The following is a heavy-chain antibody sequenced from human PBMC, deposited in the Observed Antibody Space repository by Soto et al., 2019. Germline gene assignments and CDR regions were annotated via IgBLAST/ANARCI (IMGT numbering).Heavy chain of an antibody. CDR1: GYTFTSYG. CDR2: ISAYNGNT. Sequence: ASVKVSCKASGYTFTSYGTSWVRQAPGQGLEWMGWISAYNGNTNYAQKLQGRVTMTTDTSTSTAYMELRSLRSDDTAVYYCARVNIGSGSYYVDYWGQGILVTVSS. J-gene: IGHJ4*02. D-gene: IGHD3-10*01. V-gene: IGHV1-18*01. CDR3: ARVNIGSGSYYVDY.